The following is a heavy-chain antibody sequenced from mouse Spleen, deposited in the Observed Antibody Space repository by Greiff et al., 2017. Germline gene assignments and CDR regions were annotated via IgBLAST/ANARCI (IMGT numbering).Heavy chain of an antibody. D-gene: IGHD2-10*02. J-gene: IGHJ3*01. CDR1: GYTFTSYW. V-gene: IGHV1-7*01. Sequence: QVQLKQSGAELAKPGASVKMSCKASGYTFTSYWMHWVKQRPGQGLEWIGYINPSTGYTEYNQKFKDKATLTADKSSSTAYMQLSSLTSEDSAVYYCARGGYVDSWFAYWGQGTLVTVSA. CDR3: ARGGYVDSWFAY. CDR2: INPSTGYT.